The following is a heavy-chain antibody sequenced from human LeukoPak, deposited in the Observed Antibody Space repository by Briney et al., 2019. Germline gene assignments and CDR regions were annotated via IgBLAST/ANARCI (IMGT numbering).Heavy chain of an antibody. J-gene: IGHJ3*02. Sequence: GGSLRLSCVASGFTFSSYGMSWVRQAPGKGLEWVSAISGSGGSTYYADSVKGRFTISRDNSKNTLYLQMNSPRAEDTAVYYCAKRGATTNAFDIWGQGTMVTVSS. CDR2: ISGSGGST. CDR1: GFTFSSYG. V-gene: IGHV3-23*01. D-gene: IGHD1-26*01. CDR3: AKRGATTNAFDI.